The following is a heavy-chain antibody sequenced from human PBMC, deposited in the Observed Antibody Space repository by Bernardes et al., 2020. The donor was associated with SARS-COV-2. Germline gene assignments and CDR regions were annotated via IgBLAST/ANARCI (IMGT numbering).Heavy chain of an antibody. CDR3: AHNFWSGYFLSFDY. D-gene: IGHD3-3*01. Sequence: SGPTLVKPTQTLTLTCTFSGFSLTTSGVGVGWIRQPPGKALEWLALVYWDDDKRYSPSLKSRLTITKDTSKNQVVLTMTNVDPVDTATYYCAHNFWSGYFLSFDYWGQGTQVTVSS. CDR2: VYWDDDK. V-gene: IGHV2-5*02. CDR1: GFSLTTSGVG. J-gene: IGHJ4*02.